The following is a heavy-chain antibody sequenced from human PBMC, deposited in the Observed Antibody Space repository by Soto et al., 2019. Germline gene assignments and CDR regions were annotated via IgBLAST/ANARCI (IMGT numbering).Heavy chain of an antibody. CDR2: INPSGGST. J-gene: IGHJ5*02. Sequence: ASVKVSCKASGYTFTSYYMHWVRQAPGQGLEWMGIINPSGGSTSYAQKFQGRVTMTRDTSTSTVYMELSRLRSEDTAVYYCARDPGPRPAAIRGLGWFDPWGQGTVVTVSS. V-gene: IGHV1-46*01. D-gene: IGHD2-2*01. CDR1: GYTFTSYY. CDR3: ARDPGPRPAAIRGLGWFDP.